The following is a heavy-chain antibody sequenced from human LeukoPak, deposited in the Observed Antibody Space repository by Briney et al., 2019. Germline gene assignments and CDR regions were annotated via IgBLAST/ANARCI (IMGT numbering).Heavy chain of an antibody. CDR1: GYTFTSYD. CDR3: ARAPTYYDFWSGYYYYYYYGMDV. D-gene: IGHD3-3*01. J-gene: IGHJ6*02. V-gene: IGHV1-8*01. Sequence: ASVKVSCKASGYTFTSYDINWVRQATGRGLEWMGWMNPNSGNTGYAQKFQGRVTMTRNTSISTAYMELSSLRSEDTAVYYCARAPTYYDFWSGYYYYYYYGMDVWGQGTTVTVSS. CDR2: MNPNSGNT.